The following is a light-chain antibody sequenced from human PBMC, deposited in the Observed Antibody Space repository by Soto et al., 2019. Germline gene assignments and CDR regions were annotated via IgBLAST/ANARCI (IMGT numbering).Light chain of an antibody. Sequence: EIVLTQSPGTLSLSPGERATLSCRASQSVRSNYLAWYQRKPGQAPRLLIYGASTRATGIPDRFSGPGSGTDFTLTISRLEPEDFAVYYCQQYGGSPYTFGQGTKLEIK. V-gene: IGKV3-20*01. J-gene: IGKJ2*01. CDR3: QQYGGSPYT. CDR1: QSVRSNY. CDR2: GAS.